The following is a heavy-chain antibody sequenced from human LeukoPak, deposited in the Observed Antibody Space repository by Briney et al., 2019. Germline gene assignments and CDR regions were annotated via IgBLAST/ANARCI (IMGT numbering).Heavy chain of an antibody. V-gene: IGHV4-61*01. D-gene: IGHD3-3*01. CDR1: GGSVSSGSYY. CDR3: ARQTSSVTIFGVVYRNRPPFDP. CDR2: IYYSGST. J-gene: IGHJ5*02. Sequence: SETLSLTCTVSGGSVSSGSYYWSWIRQPPGKGLEWVGYIYYSGSTNYNPSLKSRVTISVDKSKNQFSLKLSSVTAADTAVYYCARQTSSVTIFGVVYRNRPPFDPWGQGTLVTVSS.